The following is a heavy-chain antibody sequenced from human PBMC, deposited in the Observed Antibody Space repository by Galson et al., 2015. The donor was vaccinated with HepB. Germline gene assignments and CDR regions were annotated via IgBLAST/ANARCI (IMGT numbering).Heavy chain of an antibody. CDR3: ARDSRLQLHLNNYYSYGMDV. CDR2: VSGYDGSA. Sequence: SVKVSCKASGYDFNKYGLSWVRQAPGQGLEWMGWVSGYDGSANYSPKFQARVTMTTQTSTGTAFMEMRSLTSDDTAIYFCARDSRLQLHLNNYYSYGMDVWGQGTAVVVS. D-gene: IGHD5-24*01. J-gene: IGHJ6*02. V-gene: IGHV1-18*04. CDR1: GYDFNKYG.